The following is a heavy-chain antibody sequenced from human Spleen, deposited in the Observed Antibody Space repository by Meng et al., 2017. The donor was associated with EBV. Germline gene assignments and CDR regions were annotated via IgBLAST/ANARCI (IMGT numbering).Heavy chain of an antibody. CDR2: VHYTGST. CDR1: GDSISSFSY. V-gene: IGHV4-39*01. D-gene: IGHD6-19*01. J-gene: IGHJ5*02. Sequence: PQLPGSGPGRVKPSEPLSPTCPVSGDSISSFSYWGWIRQPPGRGLEWIGSVHYTGSTYYSPSLKSRVTVSVDTSKNQFSLRLTSVTAADTAVYYCARPFPSWQSPRLDPFGAWGQGTLVTVSS. CDR3: ARPFPSWQSPRLDPFGA.